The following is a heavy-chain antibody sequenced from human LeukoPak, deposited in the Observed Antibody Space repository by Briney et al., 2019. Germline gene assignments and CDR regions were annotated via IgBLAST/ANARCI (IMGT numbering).Heavy chain of an antibody. CDR3: ARDLREGRIIRIVVPVHDY. CDR2: IKQDGTEK. CDR1: GFTFGDYW. J-gene: IGHJ4*02. D-gene: IGHD3-22*01. V-gene: IGHV3-7*03. Sequence: GGSLRLSCVASGFTFGDYWMSWVRQAPGKGPEWVANIKQDGTEKYYVDSVKGRFTISRDNSKNTLFLQMNSLRAEDTAVYYCARDLREGRIIRIVVPVHDYWGQGTLVSVSS.